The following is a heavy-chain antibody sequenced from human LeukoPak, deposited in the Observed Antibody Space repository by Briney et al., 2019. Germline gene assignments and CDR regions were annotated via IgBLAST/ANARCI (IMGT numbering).Heavy chain of an antibody. Sequence: ASVKVSCKASGYTFSNYGIAWVRQAPGQGLEWMGWINPNSGGTNYAQKFQGRVTMTRDTSISTAYMELSRLRSDDTAVYYCARDRGSGWFPDDYWGQGTLVTVAS. V-gene: IGHV1-2*02. D-gene: IGHD6-19*01. CDR2: INPNSGGT. CDR3: ARDRGSGWFPDDY. J-gene: IGHJ4*02. CDR1: GYTFSNYG.